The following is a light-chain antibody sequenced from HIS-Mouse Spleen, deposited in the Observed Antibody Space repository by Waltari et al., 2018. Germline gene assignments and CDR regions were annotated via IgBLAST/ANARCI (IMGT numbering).Light chain of an antibody. CDR1: QSISSY. J-gene: IGKJ3*01. V-gene: IGKV1-39*01. Sequence: DIQMTQSPSSLSASVGDRVTITCRASQSISSYLNWYLQKPGKAPKLLIYAASSLQSGVPCRFSGSASGTDFTLTISSLQPEDFATYYCQQSYSTPFTFGPGTKVDIK. CDR2: AAS. CDR3: QQSYSTPFT.